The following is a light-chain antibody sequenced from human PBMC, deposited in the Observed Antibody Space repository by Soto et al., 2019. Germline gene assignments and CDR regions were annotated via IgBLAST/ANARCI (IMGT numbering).Light chain of an antibody. J-gene: IGLJ3*02. Sequence: NFMLTQPHSVSESPXXXVIISCTRSSGSIASNYVQWYQQRPGSSPTTVIYEDNQRPSGVPDRFSGSIDSSSNSASLTISGLETEDEADYFCQSYDATNQVFGGGTKLTVL. CDR1: SGSIASNY. CDR3: QSYDATNQV. V-gene: IGLV6-57*01. CDR2: EDN.